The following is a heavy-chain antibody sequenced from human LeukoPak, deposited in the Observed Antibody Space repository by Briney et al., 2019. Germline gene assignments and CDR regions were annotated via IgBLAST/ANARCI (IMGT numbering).Heavy chain of an antibody. CDR3: AGHHPRNTVDF. CDR2: INHSGST. V-gene: IGHV4-34*01. J-gene: IGHJ4*02. CDR1: GGPFSGYY. Sequence: SETLSLTCAVYGGPFSGYYWSWIRQSPGKGLEWIGEINHSGSTNYNPSLKSRVTISVDTSKNQFSLKLSSVTAADTAVYYCAGHHPRNTVDFWGQGTLVTVSS. D-gene: IGHD2/OR15-2a*01.